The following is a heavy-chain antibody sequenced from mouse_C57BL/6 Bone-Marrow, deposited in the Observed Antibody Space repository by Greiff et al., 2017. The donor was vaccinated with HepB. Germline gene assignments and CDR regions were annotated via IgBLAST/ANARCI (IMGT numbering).Heavy chain of an antibody. D-gene: IGHD2-5*01. CDR1: GFTFSSYG. V-gene: IGHV5-6*01. CDR2: ISSGGSYT. CDR3: ASLYYSNYLYY. Sequence: EVKVVESGGDLVKPGGSLKLSCAASGFTFSSYGMSWVRQTPDKRLEWVATISSGGSYTYYPDSVKGRFTISRDNAKNTLYLQRSSLKSEDTAMYYCASLYYSNYLYYWGQGTTLTVSS. J-gene: IGHJ2*01.